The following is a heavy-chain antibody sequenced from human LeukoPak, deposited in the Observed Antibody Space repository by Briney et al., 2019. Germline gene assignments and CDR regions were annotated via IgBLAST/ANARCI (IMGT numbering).Heavy chain of an antibody. Sequence: PGGSLRLSXAASGFTFSSYAMSWVRQAPGKGLEWVSAISGSGGSTYYADSVKGRFTISRDNSKNTLYLQMNSLRAEDTAVYYCAKFTGRWLQMGAYFDYWGQGTLVTVSS. V-gene: IGHV3-23*01. CDR2: ISGSGGST. CDR3: AKFTGRWLQMGAYFDY. CDR1: GFTFSSYA. J-gene: IGHJ4*02. D-gene: IGHD5-24*01.